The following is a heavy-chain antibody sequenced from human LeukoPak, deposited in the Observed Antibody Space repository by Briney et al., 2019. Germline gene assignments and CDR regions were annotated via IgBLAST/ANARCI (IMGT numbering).Heavy chain of an antibody. CDR3: AREDYYGSGSYLRDAFDI. D-gene: IGHD3-10*01. CDR1: GGSISSYY. Sequence: PSETLSLTCTVSGGSISSYYWSWIRQPPGKGLEWIGYIYYSGSTNYNPSLKSRVTISVDTSKNQFSLKLSSVTAADTAVYYCAREDYYGSGSYLRDAFDIWGQGTMVTVSS. J-gene: IGHJ3*02. V-gene: IGHV4-59*12. CDR2: IYYSGST.